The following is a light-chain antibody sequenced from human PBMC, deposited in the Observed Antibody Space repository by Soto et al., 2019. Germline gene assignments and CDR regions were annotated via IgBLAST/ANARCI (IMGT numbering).Light chain of an antibody. CDR3: QKYNTAPLT. CDR1: QDISTY. CDR2: GIS. V-gene: IGKV1-27*01. Sequence: DIQMAQSPSSLSASVGDRVTITCQASQDISTYLAWYQQKPGKVPKLLISGISTLQSGVPSRFSGSGYGTEFTLTISNLQPEDVATYYCQKYNTAPLTFGGGTKVDI. J-gene: IGKJ4*01.